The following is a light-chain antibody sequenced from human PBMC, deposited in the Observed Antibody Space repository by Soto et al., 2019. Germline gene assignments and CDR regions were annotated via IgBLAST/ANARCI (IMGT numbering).Light chain of an antibody. Sequence: EIVLTQSPATLSFSPGERATLSCRASQSISSFLTWYQQKPGQAPRLLIYDASKRATGIPARFSGSGSGTDFTLTISSLEPEDFALYYCHQRSNWPRTFGQGTKLDIK. CDR2: DAS. V-gene: IGKV3-11*01. CDR1: QSISSF. CDR3: HQRSNWPRT. J-gene: IGKJ2*01.